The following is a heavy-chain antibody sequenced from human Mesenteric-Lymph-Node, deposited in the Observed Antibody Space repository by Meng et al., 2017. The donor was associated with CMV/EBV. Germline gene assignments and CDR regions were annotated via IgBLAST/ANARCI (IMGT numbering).Heavy chain of an antibody. Sequence: GHLVEAGGGLVQPGGSLRLSCAATGFTYNNHWMHWVRQAPGKGLMWVSRINADGSRINYADSVKGRFTMSRDDAKNTLYLQMNSLRDEDTAVYYCARGVAESLGWEMGYWGQGTLVTVSS. D-gene: IGHD1-26*01. CDR3: ARGVAESLGWEMGY. CDR2: INADGSRI. J-gene: IGHJ4*02. V-gene: IGHV3-74*01. CDR1: GFTYNNHW.